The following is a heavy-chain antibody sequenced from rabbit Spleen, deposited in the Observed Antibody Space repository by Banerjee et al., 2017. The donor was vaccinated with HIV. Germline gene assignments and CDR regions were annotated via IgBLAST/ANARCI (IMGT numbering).Heavy chain of an antibody. J-gene: IGHJ3*01. Sequence: QLEESAGGLVQPGGSLKLSCKASGFTLSSYYMNWVRQAPGKGLEWIGYIDPVFGITYYANWVNGRFSISRENAQNTVLLQMTSLTAADTATYFCARSHPNSGYAGTRLDLWGQGTLVTVS. V-gene: IGHV1S7*01. CDR2: IDPVFGIT. D-gene: IGHD1-1*01. CDR1: GFTLSSYY. CDR3: ARSHPNSGYAGTRLDL.